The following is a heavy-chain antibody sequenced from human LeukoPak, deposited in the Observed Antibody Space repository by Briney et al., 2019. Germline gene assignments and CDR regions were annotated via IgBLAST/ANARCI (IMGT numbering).Heavy chain of an antibody. J-gene: IGHJ4*02. CDR2: IYYSGST. CDR1: GGSISSSSYY. Sequence: SETPSLTCTVSGGSISSSSYYWDWIRQPPGKGLEWIGSIYYSGSTYYNPSLKSRVTISVDTSKNQFSLKLSSVTAADTAVYYCARALAARAYPDYWGQGTLVTVSS. D-gene: IGHD6-6*01. CDR3: ARALAARAYPDY. V-gene: IGHV4-39*07.